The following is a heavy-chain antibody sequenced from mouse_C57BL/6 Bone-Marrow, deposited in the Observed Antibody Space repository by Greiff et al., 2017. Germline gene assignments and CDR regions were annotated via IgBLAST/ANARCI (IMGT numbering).Heavy chain of an antibody. CDR1: GYIFTEYT. CDR3: ARHERYYDYKGYFDY. D-gene: IGHD2-4*01. Sequence: VQLQQSGAELVKPGASVKLSCKASGYIFTEYTIHWVKQRSGQGLEWIGWFYPGSGSIKYNERFKDKATLTADKSSNTVYMELSSLTSEDSAVYFCARHERYYDYKGYFDYWGQGTTLTVSS. CDR2: FYPGSGSI. J-gene: IGHJ2*01. V-gene: IGHV1-62-2*01.